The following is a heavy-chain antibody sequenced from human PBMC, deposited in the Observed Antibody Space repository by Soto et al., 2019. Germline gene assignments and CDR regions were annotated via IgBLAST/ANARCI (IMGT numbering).Heavy chain of an antibody. CDR1: GDSITSGVHY. J-gene: IGHJ5*02. V-gene: IGHV4-61*08. Sequence: SETLSLTCTVSGDSITSGVHYWSWIRQLPGKGLEWIGYIYYSGSTSYNPSLKSRVTISVDTSKNQFSLKLSSVTAADTAVYYCARLLWSHSNWFGPWGQGTLVTVSS. CDR3: ARLLWSHSNWFGP. CDR2: IYYSGST. D-gene: IGHD3-10*01.